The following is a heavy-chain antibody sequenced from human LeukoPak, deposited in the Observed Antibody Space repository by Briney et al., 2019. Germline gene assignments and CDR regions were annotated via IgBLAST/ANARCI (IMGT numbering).Heavy chain of an antibody. Sequence: SQTLSLTCTVSGGSISSGGYYWSWIRQPPGKGLEWIGEINHSGSTNYNPSLKSRVTISVDTSKNQFSLKLSSVTAADTAVYYCARLSSSSWYYYYGMDVWGQGTTVTVSS. V-gene: IGHV4-30-2*01. CDR1: GGSISSGGYY. J-gene: IGHJ6*02. D-gene: IGHD6-13*01. CDR2: INHSGST. CDR3: ARLSSSSWYYYYGMDV.